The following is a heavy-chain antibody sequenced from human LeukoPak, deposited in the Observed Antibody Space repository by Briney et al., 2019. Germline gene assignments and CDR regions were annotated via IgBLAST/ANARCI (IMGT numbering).Heavy chain of an antibody. CDR1: GYTFTGYY. J-gene: IGHJ3*02. D-gene: IGHD6-13*01. CDR3: ARGSDSGSSWYAFDI. CDR2: INPNSGGT. Sequence: ASVTVSCTASGYTFTGYYMHWVRQAPGQGLEWMGWINPNSGGTNYAQKFQGWVTMTRDTSVSTAYMELSRLRSDDTAVYYCARGSDSGSSWYAFDIWGQGTMVTVSS. V-gene: IGHV1-2*04.